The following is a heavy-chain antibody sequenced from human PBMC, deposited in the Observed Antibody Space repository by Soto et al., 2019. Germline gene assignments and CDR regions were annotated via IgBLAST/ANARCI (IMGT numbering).Heavy chain of an antibody. D-gene: IGHD3-22*01. J-gene: IGHJ1*01. CDR2: IYYSGST. CDR1: GGSISSGGYY. Sequence: QVQLQESGPGLVKPSQTLSLTCTVSGGSISSGGYYWSWIRQHPGKGLEWIGYIYYSGSTYYNPSLKSRVTISVDTSKNQFSLKLSSVTAADTAVYYCAREGGYYDSSGYYLSEYFQHWGQGTLVTVSS. V-gene: IGHV4-31*03. CDR3: AREGGYYDSSGYYLSEYFQH.